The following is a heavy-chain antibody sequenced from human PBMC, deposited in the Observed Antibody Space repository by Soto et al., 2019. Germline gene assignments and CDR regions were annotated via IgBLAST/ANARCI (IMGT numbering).Heavy chain of an antibody. Sequence: GASVKVSFKVSGYTLTELSMQWVRQAPGKGLEWMGGIDPDDGEAIYAQRFQGRVTMTADKSTNTAYMELSSLRSEDTAVYYCARVGIYYDSVVGFDYWGQGTLVTVSS. D-gene: IGHD3-22*01. CDR2: IDPDDGEA. CDR3: ARVGIYYDSVVGFDY. CDR1: GYTLTELS. V-gene: IGHV1-24*01. J-gene: IGHJ4*02.